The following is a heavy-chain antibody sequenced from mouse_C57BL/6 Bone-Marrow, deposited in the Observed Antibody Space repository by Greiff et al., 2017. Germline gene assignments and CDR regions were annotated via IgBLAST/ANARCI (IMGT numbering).Heavy chain of an antibody. CDR2: ISNGGGST. D-gene: IGHD1-1*01. V-gene: IGHV5-12*01. J-gene: IGHJ1*03. CDR3: ARPNYYDSSYFDV. Sequence: EVQRVESGGGLVQPGGSLKLSCAASGFTFSDYYMYWVRQTPEKRLEWVAYISNGGGSTYYPDTVKGRFTISRDNAKNTLYLQMSRLKSEDTAMYYCARPNYYDSSYFDVWGTGTTVTVSS. CDR1: GFTFSDYY.